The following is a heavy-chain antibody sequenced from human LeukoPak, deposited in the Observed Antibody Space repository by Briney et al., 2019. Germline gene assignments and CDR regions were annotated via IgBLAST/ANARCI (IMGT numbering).Heavy chain of an antibody. CDR1: GFTFSGSA. Sequence: GSPRLSCAASGFTFSGSAMHWVRQASGKGLEWVGRIRSKANSYATAYAASVKGRFTISRDDSKNTAYLQMNSLKTEDTAVYYCTPSLYDIMTGSDYWGQGTVATLSS. CDR2: IRSKANSYAT. CDR3: TPSLYDIMTGSDY. V-gene: IGHV3-73*01. J-gene: IGHJ4*02. D-gene: IGHD3-9*01.